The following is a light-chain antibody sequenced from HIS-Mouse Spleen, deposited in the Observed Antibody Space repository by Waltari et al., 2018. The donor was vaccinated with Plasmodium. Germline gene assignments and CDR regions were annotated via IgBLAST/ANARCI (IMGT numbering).Light chain of an antibody. J-gene: IGKJ2*01. CDR1: QSVSSY. CDR3: QQRSNWPPYT. Sequence: PGERAALSCRSSQSVSSYLAWYQQKPGQAPRLLIYDASNRATGIPARFSGSGSGTDFTLTISSLEPEDFAVYYCQQRSNWPPYTFGQGTKLEIK. CDR2: DAS. V-gene: IGKV3-11*01.